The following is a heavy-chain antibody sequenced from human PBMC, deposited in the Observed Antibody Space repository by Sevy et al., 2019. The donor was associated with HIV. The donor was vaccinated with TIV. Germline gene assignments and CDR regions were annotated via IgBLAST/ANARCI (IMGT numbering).Heavy chain of an antibody. V-gene: IGHV4-61*01. Sequence: SETLSLTCTVSGGSVSSGSYYWSWIRQPPGKGLEWMGYIYYSGSTNYNHSLKSRVTISVDTSKNQFSLKLSSVTAAETAVYYCARVTDSSLDYWGQGTLVTVSS. CDR3: ARVTDSSLDY. J-gene: IGHJ4*02. CDR1: GGSVSSGSYY. CDR2: IYYSGST. D-gene: IGHD3-22*01.